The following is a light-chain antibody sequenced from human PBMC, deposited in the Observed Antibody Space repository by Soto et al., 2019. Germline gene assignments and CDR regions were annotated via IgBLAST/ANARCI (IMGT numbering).Light chain of an antibody. CDR2: DAS. Sequence: DIQMTQSPSTLSASIGDRVTITCRASQSITTFLAWYQQKPGKAPQILIYDASKLEPGVPSRLSGGGSGTEFTLTISSLQPDDFATYYCQHYNSYGTFGQGTKVDIK. CDR1: QSITTF. V-gene: IGKV1-5*01. CDR3: QHYNSYGT. J-gene: IGKJ1*01.